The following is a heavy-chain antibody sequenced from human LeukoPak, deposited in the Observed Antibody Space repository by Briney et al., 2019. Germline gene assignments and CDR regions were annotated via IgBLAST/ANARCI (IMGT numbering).Heavy chain of an antibody. J-gene: IGHJ3*02. Sequence: SETLSLTCTVSGGSISSYYWSWIRQPPGKGLEWIGYIYYSGSTNYNPSLKSRVTISVDTSKNQFSLKLSSVTAADTAVYYCARVGTGIAVAGKAFDIWGQGTMVTVSS. CDR3: ARVGTGIAVAGKAFDI. V-gene: IGHV4-59*08. CDR2: IYYSGST. CDR1: GGSISSYY. D-gene: IGHD6-19*01.